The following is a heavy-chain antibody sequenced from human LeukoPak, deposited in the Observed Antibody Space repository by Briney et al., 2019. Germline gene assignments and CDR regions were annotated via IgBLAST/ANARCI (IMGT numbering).Heavy chain of an antibody. CDR3: ARGVNWNDLQHDYYYYMDV. V-gene: IGHV1-18*01. J-gene: IGHJ6*03. CDR1: GYSFILYG. D-gene: IGHD1-20*01. Sequence: ASVKVSCKTSGYSFILYGISWVRQAPGQGLEWMGWISAYNGKTNYAQNLQGRVTMTTDTSTSTAYMELRSLRSDDTAVYYCARGVNWNDLQHDYYYYMDVWGKGTTVTISS. CDR2: ISAYNGKT.